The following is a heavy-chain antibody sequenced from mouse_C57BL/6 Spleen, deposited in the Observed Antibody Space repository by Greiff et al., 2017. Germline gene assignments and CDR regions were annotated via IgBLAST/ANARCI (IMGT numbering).Heavy chain of an antibody. J-gene: IGHJ3*01. V-gene: IGHV3-6*01. CDR3: AGGGYDGYYYVPWFAY. CDR1: GYSITSGYY. D-gene: IGHD2-3*01. CDR2: ISYDGSN. Sequence: EVKLQESGPGLVKPSQSLSLTCSVTGYSITSGYYWNWIRQFPGNKLEWMGYISYDGSNNYNPSLKNRISITRDTSKNQFFLKLNSVTTEDTATYYCAGGGYDGYYYVPWFAYWGQGTLVTVSA.